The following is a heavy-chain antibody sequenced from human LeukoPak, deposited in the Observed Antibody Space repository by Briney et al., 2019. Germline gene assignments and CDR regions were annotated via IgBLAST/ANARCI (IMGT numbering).Heavy chain of an antibody. CDR2: IYYSGST. V-gene: IGHV4-59*08. Sequence: TSETLSLTCTVSGGSISSYYWSWIRQPPGKGLEWIGYIYYSGSTNYNPSLKSRVTISVDTSKNQFSLKLSSVTAAGTAVYYCARHSGAAISSDLWGRGTLVTVSS. CDR1: GGSISSYY. D-gene: IGHD2-8*02. J-gene: IGHJ2*01. CDR3: ARHSGAAISSDL.